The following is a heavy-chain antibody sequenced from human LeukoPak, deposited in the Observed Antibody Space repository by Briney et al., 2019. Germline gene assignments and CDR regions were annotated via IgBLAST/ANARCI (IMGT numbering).Heavy chain of an antibody. J-gene: IGHJ3*02. D-gene: IGHD3-22*01. CDR1: GGSISSGNYY. V-gene: IGHV4-30-4*01. CDR3: ARYYDTIYDAFDI. Sequence: SETLSLTCTVSGGSISSGNYYWSWIRQPPGKGLEWIGYIYCSGSTYYNPSLKSRVTISVDTSKNQFSLKLSSVTAADTAVYYCARYYDTIYDAFDIWGQGTMVTVSS. CDR2: IYCSGST.